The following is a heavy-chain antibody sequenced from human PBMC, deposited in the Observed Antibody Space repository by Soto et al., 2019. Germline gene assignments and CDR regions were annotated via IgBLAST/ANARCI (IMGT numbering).Heavy chain of an antibody. Sequence: LRLSCAASGFTFSSYEMNWVRQAPGKGLEWVSYISSSGSTIYYADSVKGRFTISRDNAKNSLYLQMNSLRAEDTAVYYCARDRITMVRGVIGLNWFDPWGQGTLVTVSS. V-gene: IGHV3-48*03. CDR1: GFTFSSYE. CDR2: ISSSGSTI. D-gene: IGHD3-10*01. J-gene: IGHJ5*02. CDR3: ARDRITMVRGVIGLNWFDP.